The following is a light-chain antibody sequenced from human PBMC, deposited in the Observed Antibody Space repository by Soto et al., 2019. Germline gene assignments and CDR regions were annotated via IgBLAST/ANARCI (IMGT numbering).Light chain of an antibody. V-gene: IGLV2-8*01. CDR3: RSYAGSNNLGL. CDR1: SSDIGGYNY. CDR2: EVS. Sequence: QSALTQPPSASGSPGQSVTISCTGTSSDIGGYNYVSWYQQHPGRAPKLMIYEVSERPSGVPDRFSGSKSGNTASLTVSGLQAEDEDDYYCRSYAGSNNLGLFGGGTKLTVL. J-gene: IGLJ2*01.